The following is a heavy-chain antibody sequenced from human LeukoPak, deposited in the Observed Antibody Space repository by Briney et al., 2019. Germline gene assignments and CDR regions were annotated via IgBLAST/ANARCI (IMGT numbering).Heavy chain of an antibody. CDR1: RFTFSSYG. D-gene: IGHD5/OR15-5a*01. CDR2: ISYDGSNK. V-gene: IGHV3-30*18. CDR3: AKPCRADAFDV. J-gene: IGHJ3*01. Sequence: GGSLRLSCAASRFTFSSYGMHWVRQAPGKGLEWVAVISYDGSNKYYADSVKGRFTISRDNSKNTLYLQMNSLRAEDTAVYYCAKPCRADAFDVWGQGTMVTVSS.